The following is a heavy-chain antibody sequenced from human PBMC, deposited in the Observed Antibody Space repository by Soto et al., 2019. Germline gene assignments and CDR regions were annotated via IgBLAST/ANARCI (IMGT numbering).Heavy chain of an antibody. CDR1: GFTFSSYG. Sequence: LRLSCAASGFTFSSYGMHWVRQAPGKGLEWVAVIWYDGSNKYYADSVKGRFTISRDNSKNTLYLQMNSLRAEDTAVYYCARDGYGSGSYYIDYWGQGTLVTVSS. D-gene: IGHD3-10*01. J-gene: IGHJ4*02. V-gene: IGHV3-33*01. CDR3: ARDGYGSGSYYIDY. CDR2: IWYDGSNK.